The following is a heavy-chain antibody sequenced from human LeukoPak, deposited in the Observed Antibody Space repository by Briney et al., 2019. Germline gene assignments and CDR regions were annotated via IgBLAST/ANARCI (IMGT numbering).Heavy chain of an antibody. J-gene: IGHJ4*02. Sequence: GGSLRLSCTASGFAFSGYWMHWVRQAPGKGLVWVSCIKSDGSFTSIADSARGRFTISRDNAKNTVYLQMNSLRAEDTAVYYCVRDNRSYNFDYWGQGTLVAVSS. CDR3: VRDNRSYNFDY. V-gene: IGHV3-74*01. D-gene: IGHD3-10*01. CDR1: GFAFSGYW. CDR2: IKSDGSFT.